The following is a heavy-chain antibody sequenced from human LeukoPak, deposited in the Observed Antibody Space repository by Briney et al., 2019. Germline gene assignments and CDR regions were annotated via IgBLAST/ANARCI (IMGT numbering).Heavy chain of an antibody. CDR3: AKGQAVTTYYYYYYMDV. J-gene: IGHJ6*03. CDR1: GGSISSYY. CDR2: IYYSGST. V-gene: IGHV4-59*01. Sequence: PSETLSLTCTVSGGSISSYYWSWIRQPPGKGLEWIGYIYYSGSTNYKSSLKSRVTISVDTSKNQFSLKLSSVTAADTAVYYCAKGQAVTTYYYYYYMDVWGKGTTVTISS. D-gene: IGHD4-17*01.